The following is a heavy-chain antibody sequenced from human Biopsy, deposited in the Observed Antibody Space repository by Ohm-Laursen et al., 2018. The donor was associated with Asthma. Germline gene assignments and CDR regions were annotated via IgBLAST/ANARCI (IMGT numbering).Heavy chain of an antibody. J-gene: IGHJ4*02. V-gene: IGHV3-30*03. Sequence: SLRLSCAASGFILSNYDMHWVRQAPGKGLEWVAVLSYNGNNKYYADSVRGRFTISRDNSENTLYLQMNSLRVEDTAVYYCARGYWYGSASNGYWGQGTLVTVSA. CDR2: LSYNGNNK. CDR3: ARGYWYGSASNGY. CDR1: GFILSNYD. D-gene: IGHD6-6*01.